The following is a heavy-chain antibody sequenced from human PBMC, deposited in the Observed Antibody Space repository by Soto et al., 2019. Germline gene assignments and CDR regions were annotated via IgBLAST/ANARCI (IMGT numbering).Heavy chain of an antibody. CDR3: VRTSLVVAAATREDY. D-gene: IGHD2-15*01. Sequence: EVQLVESGGGLVQPGGSLRLSCAASGFTFSSYWMHWVRQAPGKGLVWVSRINSDGSSTCYADSVKGRFTISRANAKNTLYLQMNRLRAEDTAVYYCVRTSLVVAAATREDYWGQGTLVTVSS. J-gene: IGHJ4*02. V-gene: IGHV3-74*02. CDR1: GFTFSSYW. CDR2: INSDGSST.